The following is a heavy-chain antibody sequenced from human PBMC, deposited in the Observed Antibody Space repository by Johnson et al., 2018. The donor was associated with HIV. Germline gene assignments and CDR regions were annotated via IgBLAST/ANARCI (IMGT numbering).Heavy chain of an antibody. CDR3: AREGFIPVLLRGGAFDI. CDR1: GFTFSSYW. J-gene: IGHJ3*02. CDR2: IKQDGSEK. V-gene: IGHV3-7*01. D-gene: IGHD3-10*01. Sequence: VQLVESGGGVVQPGGSLRLSCAASGFTFSSYWMSWVRQAPGKGLEWVANIKQDGSEKYYVDSVKGRFTISRDNAKNSLYLQMNSLRAEDTAVYYCAREGFIPVLLRGGAFDIWGQGTMVTVSS.